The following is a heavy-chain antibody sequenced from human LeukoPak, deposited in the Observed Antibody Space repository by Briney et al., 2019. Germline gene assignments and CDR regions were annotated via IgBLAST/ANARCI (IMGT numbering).Heavy chain of an antibody. V-gene: IGHV3-23*01. J-gene: IGHJ6*03. CDR3: AKSGFSYYMVV. D-gene: IGHD1-26*01. CDR2: ISGSGGNT. CDR1: GFTFSSNA. Sequence: GGSLRLSCAASGFTFSSNAMTWVRQAPGKGLEWVSVISGSGGNTYYADSVKGRFTISRDNSKNTLYLQMNSLRAEDTAVYYCAKSGFSYYMVVWGKGTTVTASS.